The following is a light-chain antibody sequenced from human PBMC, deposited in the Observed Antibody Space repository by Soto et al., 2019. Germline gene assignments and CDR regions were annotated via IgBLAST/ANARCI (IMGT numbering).Light chain of an antibody. V-gene: IGKV4-1*01. J-gene: IGKJ1*01. CDR2: WAS. CDR3: QQYYSTPRT. CDR1: QSVLYSSNNKNY. Sequence: DIVMTQSPDSLAVSLGERATINCKSSQSVLYSSNNKNYLAWYQQKPGQPPKLLIYWASTRESGVPDRFSGSRSGTDFTLTISSLQTEAVAVYYCQQYYSTPRTFGQGTKVEIK.